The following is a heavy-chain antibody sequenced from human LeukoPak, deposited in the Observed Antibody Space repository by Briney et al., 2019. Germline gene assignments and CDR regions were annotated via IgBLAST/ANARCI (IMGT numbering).Heavy chain of an antibody. Sequence: GGSLRLSCAASGFTFSSYAMSWVRQAPGKGLEWVSAISGSGGSTYYADSVKGRFTISRDNSKNTLYLQMNNLRAEDTAVYYCAKEIGGYSYGWVDYWGQGTLVTVSS. J-gene: IGHJ4*02. CDR1: GFTFSSYA. CDR2: ISGSGGST. D-gene: IGHD5-18*01. V-gene: IGHV3-23*01. CDR3: AKEIGGYSYGWVDY.